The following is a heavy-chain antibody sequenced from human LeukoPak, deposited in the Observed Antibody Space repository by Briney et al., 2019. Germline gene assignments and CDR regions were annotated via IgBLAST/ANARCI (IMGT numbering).Heavy chain of an antibody. D-gene: IGHD3-22*01. Sequence: SETLSLTCTVSGGSISSYSWGWIRQPPGKGLEWIGYIHYNGSPNYNPSLKSRVTISVDTSKNQFSLKLSSVTAADTAVYYCARVTGYMIEDYFDYWGQGTLVTVSS. J-gene: IGHJ4*02. CDR3: ARVTGYMIEDYFDY. V-gene: IGHV4-59*01. CDR2: IHYNGSP. CDR1: GGSISSYS.